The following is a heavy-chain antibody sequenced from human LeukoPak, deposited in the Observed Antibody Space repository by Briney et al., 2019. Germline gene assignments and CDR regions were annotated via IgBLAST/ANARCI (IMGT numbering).Heavy chain of an antibody. D-gene: IGHD3-16*02. CDR1: GFTFSSYA. CDR2: ISYDGSNK. V-gene: IGHV3-30-3*01. CDR3: AREMTYVWGGYRYTPYFDY. Sequence: HPGRSLRLSCAASGFTFSSYAMHWVRQAPGKGLEWVAVISYDGSNKYYADSVKGRFTISRDNSKNTLYLQMNSLRAEDTAVYYCAREMTYVWGGYRYTPYFDYWGQGTLVTVSS. J-gene: IGHJ4*02.